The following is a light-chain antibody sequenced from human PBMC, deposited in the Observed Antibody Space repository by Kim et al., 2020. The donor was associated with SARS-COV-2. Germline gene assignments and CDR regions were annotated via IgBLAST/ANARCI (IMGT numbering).Light chain of an antibody. V-gene: IGLV2-14*03. J-gene: IGLJ2*01. CDR1: SSVVGGHNY. CDR2: YVT. CDR3: RSYTSTSNPVA. Sequence: GLSLTISCTANSSVVGGHNYVSWYQQHPTRAPKLMIYYVTKRPSGVSTRFSGSKSGNTASLTISELQAGEADYCCRSYTSTSNPVAFGGGTKVSV.